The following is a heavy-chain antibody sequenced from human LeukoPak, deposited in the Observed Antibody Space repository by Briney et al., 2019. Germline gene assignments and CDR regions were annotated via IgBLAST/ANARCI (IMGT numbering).Heavy chain of an antibody. V-gene: IGHV1-69*06. J-gene: IGHJ4*02. Sequence: SVKVSCKASGGTFSSYAISWVRQAPGQGLEWMGGIIPIFGTANYAQKFQGRVTITADKSTSTAYMELSSLRSEDTAVYYCASGIWFGELNYPLFDYWGQGTLVTVSS. D-gene: IGHD3-10*01. CDR3: ASGIWFGELNYPLFDY. CDR1: GGTFSSYA. CDR2: IIPIFGTA.